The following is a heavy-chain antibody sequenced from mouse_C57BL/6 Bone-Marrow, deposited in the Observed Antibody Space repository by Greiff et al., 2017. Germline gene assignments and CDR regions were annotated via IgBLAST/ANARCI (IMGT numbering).Heavy chain of an antibody. CDR3: ARHDSAWFAY. J-gene: IGHJ3*01. CDR1: GFTFSDYG. CDR2: ISSGSSTI. V-gene: IGHV5-17*01. Sequence: EVHLVESGGGLVKPGGSLKLSCAASGFTFSDYGMHWVRQAPEKGLEWVAYISSGSSTIYYADTVKGRFTISRDNAKNTLFLQMTGLRSEDTTMYYCARHDSAWFAYWGQGTLVTVSA. D-gene: IGHD2-12*01.